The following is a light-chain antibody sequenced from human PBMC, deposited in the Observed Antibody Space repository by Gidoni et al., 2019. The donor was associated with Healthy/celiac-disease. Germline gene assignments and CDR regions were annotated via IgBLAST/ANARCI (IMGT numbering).Light chain of an antibody. CDR3: QSYDSSLSGAV. CDR1: SSNIGAGYD. J-gene: IGLJ7*01. Sequence: QSVLTPPPPVSGAPGQRVTIACTGSSSNIGAGYDVHWYQQLPGTAPKLLIYGNSNRPSGVPDRFSGSKSGTSASLAITGLQAEDEADYYCQSYDSSLSGAVFGGGTQLTVL. CDR2: GNS. V-gene: IGLV1-40*01.